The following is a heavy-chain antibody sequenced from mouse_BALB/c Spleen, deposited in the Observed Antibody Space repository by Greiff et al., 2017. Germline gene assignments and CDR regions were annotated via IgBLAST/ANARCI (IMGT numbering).Heavy chain of an antibody. D-gene: IGHD2-14*01. CDR1: GYAFTNYL. CDR3: ARDYRYDEDWYFDV. V-gene: IGHV1-54*01. CDR2: INPGSGGT. J-gene: IGHJ1*01. Sequence: QVHVKQSGAELVRPGTSVKVSCKASGYAFTNYLIEWVKQRPGQGLEWIGVINPGSGGTNYNEKFKGKATLTADKSSSTAYMQLSSLTSDDSAVYFCARDYRYDEDWYFDVWGAGTTVTVSS.